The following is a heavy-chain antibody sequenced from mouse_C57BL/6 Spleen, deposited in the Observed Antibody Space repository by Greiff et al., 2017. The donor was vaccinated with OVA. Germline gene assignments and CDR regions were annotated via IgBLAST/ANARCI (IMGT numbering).Heavy chain of an antibody. CDR2: IDPANGNT. CDR3: ALANWDY. J-gene: IGHJ2*01. Sequence: VQLKESVAELVRPGASVKLSCTASGFTIKNTYMHWVKQRPEQGLEWIGRIDPANGNTKYAPKFQGKATITADTSSNTAYLQLSSLTSEDTAIYYCALANWDYWGQGTTLTVSS. V-gene: IGHV14-3*01. D-gene: IGHD4-1*01. CDR1: GFTIKNTY.